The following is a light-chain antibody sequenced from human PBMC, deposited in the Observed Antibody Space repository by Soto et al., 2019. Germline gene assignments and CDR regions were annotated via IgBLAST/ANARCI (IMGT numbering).Light chain of an antibody. CDR1: QSIRTS. CDR3: QQRNVWPPIT. Sequence: EVVLTQYPATLSLSPGERSTLSCRASQSIRTSLAWYQQKPGQAPRLVIFDASNRANGVPARFGGSGSGTDFTLTINSLEPEDFAVYYCQQRNVWPPITVGQGTRLEIK. J-gene: IGKJ5*01. CDR2: DAS. V-gene: IGKV3-11*01.